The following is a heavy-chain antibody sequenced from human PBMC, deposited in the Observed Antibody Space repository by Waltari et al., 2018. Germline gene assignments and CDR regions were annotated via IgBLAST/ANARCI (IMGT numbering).Heavy chain of an antibody. V-gene: IGHV3-23*04. CDR2: ISGSGGST. CDR3: AKEVKGQDSSGYYWVFDY. J-gene: IGHJ4*02. D-gene: IGHD3-22*01. Sequence: EVQLVESGGGLVQPGGSLRLSCAASGFTFSSYAMRWVRQAPGKGLEWVSAISGSGGSTYYADSVKGRFTISRDNSKNTLYLQMNSLRAEDTAVYYCAKEVKGQDSSGYYWVFDYWGQGTLVTVSS. CDR1: GFTFSSYA.